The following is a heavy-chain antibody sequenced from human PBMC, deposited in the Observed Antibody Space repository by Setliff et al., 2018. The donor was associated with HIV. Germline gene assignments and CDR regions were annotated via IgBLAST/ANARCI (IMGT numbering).Heavy chain of an antibody. CDR3: ARHGARGQWLVFPPFDY. J-gene: IGHJ4*02. CDR1: GFTFSNYW. V-gene: IGHV4-34*01. CDR2: INHRGST. D-gene: IGHD6-19*01. Sequence: PGGSLRLSCAASGFTFSNYWMDWVRQAPGKGLEWIGEINHRGSTDYMPSLKGRVTISVDTSKNQFSLKLSSVTAADTAVYYCARHGARGQWLVFPPFDYWGQGTLVTVSS.